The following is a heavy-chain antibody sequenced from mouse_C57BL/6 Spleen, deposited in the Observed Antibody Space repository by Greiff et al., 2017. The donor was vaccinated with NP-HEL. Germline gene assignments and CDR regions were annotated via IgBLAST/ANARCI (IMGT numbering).Heavy chain of an antibody. V-gene: IGHV5-17*01. Sequence: EVQLVESGGGLVKPGGSLKLSCAASGFTFSDYGMHWVRQAPEKGLEWVAYISSGSSTIYYADTVTGRFTISRDNAKNTLFLQMTSLRSEDTAMYYCARPTMVTPAGFAYWGQGTLVTVSA. D-gene: IGHD2-2*01. J-gene: IGHJ3*01. CDR3: ARPTMVTPAGFAY. CDR1: GFTFSDYG. CDR2: ISSGSSTI.